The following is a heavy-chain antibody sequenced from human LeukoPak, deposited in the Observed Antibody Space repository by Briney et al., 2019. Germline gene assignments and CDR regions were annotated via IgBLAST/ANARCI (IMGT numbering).Heavy chain of an antibody. CDR2: ISAYNGNT. CDR3: ARRRDGYNTYYFDY. V-gene: IGHV1-18*01. CDR1: GYTFTSYG. D-gene: IGHD5-24*01. Sequence: ASVKVSCKASGYTFTSYGISWVRQAPGQGLEWMGWISAYNGNTNYAQKLQGRVTMTRDTSTSTVYMELSSLRSEDTAVYYCARRRDGYNTYYFDYWGQGTLVTVSS. J-gene: IGHJ4*02.